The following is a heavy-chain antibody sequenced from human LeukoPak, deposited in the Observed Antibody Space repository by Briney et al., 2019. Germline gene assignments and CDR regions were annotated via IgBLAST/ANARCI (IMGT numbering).Heavy chain of an antibody. V-gene: IGHV3-30-3*01. CDR2: ISYDGSDK. Sequence: PGRSLRLSCAASGFSFSSYSFDWVRQAPGKGLEWLTLISYDGSDKYYADSVKGRFTISRDNSKNTLYLQLTSLKTDDTAIYFCARSQWLSPPYDHWGQGTLVTVSS. CDR1: GFSFSSYS. CDR3: ARSQWLSPPYDH. J-gene: IGHJ4*02. D-gene: IGHD3-22*01.